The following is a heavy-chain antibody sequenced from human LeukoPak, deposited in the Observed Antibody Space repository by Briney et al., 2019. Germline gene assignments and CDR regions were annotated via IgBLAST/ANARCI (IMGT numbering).Heavy chain of an antibody. Sequence: GGSLRLSCAASGFTFSLYVMSWVRQAPGKGLEWVSGISACGGSRYYADSVKGRFTISRDNSRNTVFLQVNSLRGDDTAVYYCAQDRGATVTTFAHWGLGTLVTVSS. V-gene: IGHV3-23*01. CDR3: AQDRGATVTTFAH. CDR2: ISACGGSR. J-gene: IGHJ4*02. CDR1: GFTFSLYV. D-gene: IGHD4-17*01.